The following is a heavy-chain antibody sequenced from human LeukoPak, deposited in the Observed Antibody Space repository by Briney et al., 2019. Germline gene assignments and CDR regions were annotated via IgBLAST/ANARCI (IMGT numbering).Heavy chain of an antibody. V-gene: IGHV4-38-2*02. CDR1: GFSISSGNY. D-gene: IGHD2/OR15-2a*01. J-gene: IGHJ4*02. CDR2: IYHSGAT. Sequence: SETLSLTCTVSGFSISSGNYWGWTRPPPGKGLEWIAAIYHSGATYYNPSLKSRVTMSVDTSENQFSLKLRSVTAADTAVYYWARVLLFNSPPLGGDYWGQGTLVIVSS. CDR3: ARVLLFNSPPLGGDY.